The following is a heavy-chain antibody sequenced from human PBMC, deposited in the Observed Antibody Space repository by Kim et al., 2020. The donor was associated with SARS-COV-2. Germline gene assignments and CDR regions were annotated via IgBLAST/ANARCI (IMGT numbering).Heavy chain of an antibody. V-gene: IGHV3-23*01. D-gene: IGHD2-8*01. CDR2: ISGSDGST. CDR1: GFTFSSAA. Sequence: VSLTLSCAASGFTFSSAAISWVRQAPGKGLELDSAISGSDGSTYYADSVKGRCTISTDNTKNTLYLQMNSLIAAETTVYYFWHLAWIVTKGLFDYFGQG. J-gene: IGHJ4*02. CDR3: WHLAWIVTKGLFDY.